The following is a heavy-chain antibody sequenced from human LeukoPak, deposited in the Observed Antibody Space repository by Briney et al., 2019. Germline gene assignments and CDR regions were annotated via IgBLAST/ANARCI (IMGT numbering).Heavy chain of an antibody. CDR2: IYYSGST. CDR3: ARLSRRYGSGSYYLFDY. Sequence: WVRQAPGKGLEWIGSIYYSGSTYYNPSLKSRVTISVDTSKNQFSLKLSPVTAADTAVYYCARLSRRYGSGSYYLFDYWGQGTLVTVSS. V-gene: IGHV4-39*01. J-gene: IGHJ4*02. D-gene: IGHD3-10*01.